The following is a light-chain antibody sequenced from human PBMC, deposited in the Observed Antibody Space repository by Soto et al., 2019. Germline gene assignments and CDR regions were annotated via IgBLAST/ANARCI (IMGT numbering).Light chain of an antibody. CDR1: QSISSY. V-gene: IGKV1-39*01. Sequence: DIHMTQSPSSLSASVGDRVTITCRASQSISSYLNWYQQKPGKAPKLLIYAASSLQSGVPSRFSGSGSGRDFTLTISSLQPEDFATYYCQQSYSTPPTFGQGTKV. CDR2: AAS. CDR3: QQSYSTPPT. J-gene: IGKJ1*01.